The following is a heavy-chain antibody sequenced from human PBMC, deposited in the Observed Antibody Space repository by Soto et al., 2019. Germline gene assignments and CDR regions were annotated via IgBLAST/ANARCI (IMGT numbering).Heavy chain of an antibody. CDR3: ARIRGYWYGLDV. V-gene: IGHV3-23*01. J-gene: IGHJ6*02. Sequence: GSLRLSCAASGFPLSTYGMTWVRQAPGKGLEWVSAITGTDGNTYYVDSVKGRFTSSRDNSKNMLYLQVNSLRVEDTAVYYCARIRGYWYGLDVWGQGTTVTVSS. CDR1: GFPLSTYG. CDR2: ITGTDGNT.